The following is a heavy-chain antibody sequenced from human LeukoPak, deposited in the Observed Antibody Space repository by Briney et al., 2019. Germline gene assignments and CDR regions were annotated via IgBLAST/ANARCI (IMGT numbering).Heavy chain of an antibody. J-gene: IGHJ3*02. CDR3: ARRRFGVVTPDAFDI. D-gene: IGHD3-3*01. V-gene: IGHV4-38-2*01. CDR1: GYSISSNYY. Sequence: SETLSLTCAVYGYSISSNYYWAWIRQTPGRGLEWIGSIHHSGNTYHNPSLKSRRTISVDTSKNQLSLKLNSVTATDTAVYYCARRRFGVVTPDAFDIWGQGTMVTVSS. CDR2: IHHSGNT.